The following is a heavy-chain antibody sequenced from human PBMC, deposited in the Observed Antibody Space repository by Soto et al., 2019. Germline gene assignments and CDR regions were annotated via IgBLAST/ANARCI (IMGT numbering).Heavy chain of an antibody. V-gene: IGHV4-34*01. CDR3: ARGNGILWFGELLNAVGCYFDY. CDR1: GGSFSGYY. J-gene: IGHJ4*02. Sequence: SETLSLTCAVYGGSFSGYYWSWIRQPPGKGLEWIGEINHSGSTNYNPSLKSRVTISVDTSKNQFSLKLSSVTAADTAVYYCARGNGILWFGELLNAVGCYFDYWGQGTLVTVSS. D-gene: IGHD3-10*01. CDR2: INHSGST.